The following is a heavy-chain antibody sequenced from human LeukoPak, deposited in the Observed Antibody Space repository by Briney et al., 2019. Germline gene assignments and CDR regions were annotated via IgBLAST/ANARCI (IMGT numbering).Heavy chain of an antibody. CDR3: ARHTAARPYYYYYYMDV. D-gene: IGHD6-6*01. Sequence: GESLKISCKGSGYSFTNYWIGWVRQMPGKGLEWMGTIYPSDSNTKYSPSFQGQVTISADKSISTAYLQWSSLKASDTAMYYCARHTAARPYYYYYYMDVWGKGTTVTVSS. CDR2: IYPSDSNT. J-gene: IGHJ6*03. V-gene: IGHV5-51*01. CDR1: GYSFTNYW.